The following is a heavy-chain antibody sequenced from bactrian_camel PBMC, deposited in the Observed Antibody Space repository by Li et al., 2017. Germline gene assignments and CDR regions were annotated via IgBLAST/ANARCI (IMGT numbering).Heavy chain of an antibody. CDR3: TADPFAVVAGSRTCAGA. Sequence: HVQLVESGGGSVQAGGSLRLSRVAPGYTHGTNCIGWFRQAAGKEREGVAAIDADGKTGYTDAVKGRFTIARDSSNNTLYLQMNSLKPEDTGVYYCTADPFAVVAGSRTCAGAWSQGTQVTVS. CDR1: GYTHGTNC. V-gene: IGHV3S53*01. J-gene: IGHJ6*01. CDR2: IDADGKT. D-gene: IGHD6*01.